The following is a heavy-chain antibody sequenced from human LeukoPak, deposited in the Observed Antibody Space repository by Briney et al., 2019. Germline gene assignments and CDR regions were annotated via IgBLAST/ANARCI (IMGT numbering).Heavy chain of an antibody. CDR2: ISGDGGRT. D-gene: IGHD6-13*01. CDR1: GFTFDDYA. CDR3: AKVHYSSSWYALGY. J-gene: IGHJ4*02. Sequence: GGSLRLSCAASGFTFDDYAMHWVRQAPGKGLEWVSLISGDGGRTYYADSVKGRFTIFRDNSKNSLYLQMDSLRTEDTALYYCAKVHYSSSWYALGYWGQGTLVTVSS. V-gene: IGHV3-43*02.